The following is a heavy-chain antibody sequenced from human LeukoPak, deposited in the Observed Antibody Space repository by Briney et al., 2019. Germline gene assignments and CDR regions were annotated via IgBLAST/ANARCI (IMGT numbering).Heavy chain of an antibody. CDR2: LSGSGGTI. D-gene: IGHD3-22*01. CDR1: GFTLSNYA. J-gene: IGHJ4*02. Sequence: PGGSLRLSCGASGFTLSNYAMSWVRQAPGKGLEWVSTLSGSGGTIYYADSVKGRFTISRDNSKNTLYLQVNSLRAEDTAIYYCAREIDSSGYQANYFDYWGQGTLVTVSS. CDR3: AREIDSSGYQANYFDY. V-gene: IGHV3-23*01.